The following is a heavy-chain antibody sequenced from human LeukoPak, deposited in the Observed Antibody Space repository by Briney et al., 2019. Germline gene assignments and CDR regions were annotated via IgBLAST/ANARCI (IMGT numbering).Heavy chain of an antibody. D-gene: IGHD2/OR15-2a*01. Sequence: PGESLRLSCAASGFTVSSNYMSWVRQAPGKGLEWVSVIYTGGSTYYADSVKGRFTISRDNSKNTLYLQMNSLRAEDTAVYYCARDWFHAIDYWGQGTLVTVSS. CDR2: IYTGGST. CDR1: GFTVSSNY. J-gene: IGHJ4*02. V-gene: IGHV3-66*01. CDR3: ARDWFHAIDY.